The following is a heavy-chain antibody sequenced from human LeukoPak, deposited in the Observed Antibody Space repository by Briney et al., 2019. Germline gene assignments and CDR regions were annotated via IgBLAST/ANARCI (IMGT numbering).Heavy chain of an antibody. V-gene: IGHV4-39*07. J-gene: IGHJ6*03. CDR2: IYYSGST. Sequence: SETLSLTCTVSGGSISSSSYYWGWIRQPPGKGLEWIGSIYYSGSTYYNPSLKSRVTISVDTSKNQFSLKLSSVTAADTAVYYCARVQAGYCSGGSCYGNYMDVWGKGTTVTVSS. D-gene: IGHD2-15*01. CDR3: ARVQAGYCSGGSCYGNYMDV. CDR1: GGSISSSSYY.